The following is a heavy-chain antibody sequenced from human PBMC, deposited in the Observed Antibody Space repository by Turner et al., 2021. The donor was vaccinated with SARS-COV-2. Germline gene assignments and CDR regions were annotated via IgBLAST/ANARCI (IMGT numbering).Heavy chain of an antibody. J-gene: IGHJ4*02. Sequence: EVQLLDSGGGLVKHGGSLRLSCAASGFTFSSYSMNWVRQAQGKGLEWVASIISSSSYIYYSDSVKCRFTISRDNAKNSLYLQMNSLRAEDTAVYYWAIEGDDSSGYWGGDWGQGTLVTVSS. D-gene: IGHD3-22*01. V-gene: IGHV3-21*01. CDR2: IISSSSYI. CDR1: GFTFSSYS. CDR3: AIEGDDSSGYWGGD.